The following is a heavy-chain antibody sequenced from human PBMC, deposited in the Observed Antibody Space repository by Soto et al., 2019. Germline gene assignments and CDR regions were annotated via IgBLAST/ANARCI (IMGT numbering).Heavy chain of an antibody. Sequence: ASVKVSCKVSGYTLTELSMHWVRQAPGKGLEWMGGFDPEDGETIYAQKFQGRVIMTEDTSTDTAYMELSSLRSEDTAVYYCATGHIWGSYRYFDYWGQGTLVTVSS. V-gene: IGHV1-24*01. J-gene: IGHJ4*02. D-gene: IGHD3-16*02. CDR2: FDPEDGET. CDR3: ATGHIWGSYRYFDY. CDR1: GYTLTELS.